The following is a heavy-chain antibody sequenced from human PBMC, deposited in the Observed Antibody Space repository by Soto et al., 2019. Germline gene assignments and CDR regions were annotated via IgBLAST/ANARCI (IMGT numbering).Heavy chain of an antibody. CDR3: TRPPLGYCTTSSCYDYFDS. CDR2: ITRSIFGVTV. J-gene: IGHJ4*02. V-gene: IGHV3-15*01. D-gene: IGHD2-8*01. CDR1: GFSFTDAW. Sequence: EVQLVESGGGLVEPGGSLTLSCAASGFSFTDAWMNWVRLTPGKRLEWVGRITRSIFGVTVDYAAPVKGRFTISNDDSTNTLFLHMNSLKTEDTAIYYCTRPPLGYCTTSSCYDYFDSWGQGALVTVPS.